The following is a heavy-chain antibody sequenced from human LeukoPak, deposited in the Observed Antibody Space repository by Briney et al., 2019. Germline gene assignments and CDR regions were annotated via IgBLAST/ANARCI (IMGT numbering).Heavy chain of an antibody. CDR3: ARDFITGIAAAGPTFDY. Sequence: GGSLRLSCAASGFTFSSYSMNWVRQAPGKGLEWVSYISSSSSTIYYADSVKGRFTISRDNAKNSLYLQMNSLRDEDTAVYYSARDFITGIAAAGPTFDYWGQGTLVTVSS. CDR1: GFTFSSYS. D-gene: IGHD6-13*01. CDR2: ISSSSSTI. V-gene: IGHV3-48*02. J-gene: IGHJ4*02.